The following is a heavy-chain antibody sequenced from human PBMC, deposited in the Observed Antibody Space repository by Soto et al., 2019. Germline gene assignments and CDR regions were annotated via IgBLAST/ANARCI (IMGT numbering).Heavy chain of an antibody. CDR2: TYYRSKWYN. Sequence: QTLSLTCAISGDSVSSNSAAWNWIRQSPSRGLEWLGRTYYRSKWYNDYAVSVKSRITINPDTSKNQFSLQLNSVTPEDTAVYYCARSKTGYSSSWYGDHNWFDPWGQGTLVTVSS. J-gene: IGHJ5*02. D-gene: IGHD6-13*01. V-gene: IGHV6-1*01. CDR1: GDSVSSNSAA. CDR3: ARSKTGYSSSWYGDHNWFDP.